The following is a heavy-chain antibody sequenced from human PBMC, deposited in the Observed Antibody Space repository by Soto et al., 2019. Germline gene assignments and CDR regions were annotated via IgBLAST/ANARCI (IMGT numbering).Heavy chain of an antibody. D-gene: IGHD7-27*01. Sequence: SETLSLTCTLSGGSFTGHFWSWVRQPPEKGLEWIGEVSHSGNTKYYPSLRSRVTLSVDSSKNQISLALTSVTAADTAVYYCARDKLDSTGWHQFDIWGQGTLVTVSS. CDR2: VSHSGNT. J-gene: IGHJ4*02. CDR3: ARDKLDSTGWHQFDI. V-gene: IGHV4-34*01. CDR1: GGSFTGHF.